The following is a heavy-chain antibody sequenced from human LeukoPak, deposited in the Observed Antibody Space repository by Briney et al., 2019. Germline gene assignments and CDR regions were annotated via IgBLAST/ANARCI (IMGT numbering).Heavy chain of an antibody. CDR3: ARDLTSTSNWEFDY. CDR2: INPNTGGA. V-gene: IGHV1-2*04. CDR1: GYTFADYF. Sequence: GASVKVSCKASGYTFADYFIHWVRQAPGQGLEWMGRINPNTGGAEYAPKFQGWVTMTRDTSISTAYVEVSRLIPDDTAVYYCARDLTSTSNWEFDYWGQGTLVIVSS. J-gene: IGHJ4*02. D-gene: IGHD1-26*01.